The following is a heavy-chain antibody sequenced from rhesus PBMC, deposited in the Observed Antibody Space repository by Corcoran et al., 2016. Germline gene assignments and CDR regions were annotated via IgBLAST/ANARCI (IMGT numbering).Heavy chain of an antibody. CDR1: GGSISDDYY. Sequence: QVQLQESGPGLVKPSETLSLTCAVSGGSISDDYYWSGIRQPPGKGLGWIGYIYGSGWGTNNNPSLKNRVTSSIDMSKNQFSLKLNSVTAADTAMYYCARPYSGSYYRFDVWGAGVLVTVSS. D-gene: IGHD3-16*01. CDR3: ARPYSGSYYRFDV. CDR2: IYGSGWGT. J-gene: IGHJ5-1*01. V-gene: IGHV4-106*01.